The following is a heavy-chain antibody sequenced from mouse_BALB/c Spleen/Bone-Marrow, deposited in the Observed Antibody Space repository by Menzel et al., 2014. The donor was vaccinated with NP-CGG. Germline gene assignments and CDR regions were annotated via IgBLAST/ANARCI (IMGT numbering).Heavy chain of an antibody. CDR1: GYAFSSYW. J-gene: IGHJ2*01. CDR2: IYPGDGDT. Sequence: VQLQQSGAELVRPGSSVKISCKASGYAFSSYWMNWVKQRPGQGLEWIGQIYPGDGDTNYNGKFKGKATLTAEKSSSTAYMQLSSLTSEDSAVYFCARQYGNYFDYWGQGTTLTVSS. D-gene: IGHD2-10*02. CDR3: ARQYGNYFDY. V-gene: IGHV1-80*01.